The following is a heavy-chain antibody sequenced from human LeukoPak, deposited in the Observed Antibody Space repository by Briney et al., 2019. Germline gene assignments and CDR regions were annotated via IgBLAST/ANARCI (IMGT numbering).Heavy chain of an antibody. CDR3: ASGYRSGPICA. CDR1: GFTFSSYG. CDR2: ISGSSSSS. Sequence: GGSLRLSCAASGFTFSSYGISWVRQAPGKGLEWVSYISGSSSSSYHADSVKGRFSISRDNSKNSLYLQMNSLRAEDTAMYFCASGYRSGPICAWGQGTLVTVSS. J-gene: IGHJ4*02. V-gene: IGHV3-48*01. D-gene: IGHD3-16*02.